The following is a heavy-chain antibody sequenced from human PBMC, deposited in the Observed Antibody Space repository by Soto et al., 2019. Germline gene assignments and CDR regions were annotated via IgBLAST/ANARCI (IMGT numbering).Heavy chain of an antibody. CDR2: ISGSGGST. CDR1: GFTFSSYA. J-gene: IGHJ6*03. D-gene: IGHD3-9*01. Sequence: PGGSLRLSCAASGFTFSSYAMSWVRQAPGKGLEWVSAISGSGGSTYYADSVKGRFTISRDNSKNTLYLQMNSLRAEDTAVYYCAKHVQILYYYYYYMDVWGKGTTVTVSS. CDR3: AKHVQILYYYYYYMDV. V-gene: IGHV3-23*01.